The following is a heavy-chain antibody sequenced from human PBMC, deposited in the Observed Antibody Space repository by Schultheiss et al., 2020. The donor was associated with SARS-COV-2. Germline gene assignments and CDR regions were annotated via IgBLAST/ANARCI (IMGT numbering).Heavy chain of an antibody. CDR3: ARKNKYYDFWSGTPTLDL. CDR2: VSYSGST. Sequence: SETLSLTCSVSGGSIRSYYWNWIRQPPGKGLEWIGYVSYSGSTNYNPSLKSRVTISVDTSKNQFSLKLSSVTAADTAVYYCARKNKYYDFWSGTPTLDLWGQGTLVTVSS. D-gene: IGHD3-3*01. CDR1: GGSIRSYY. V-gene: IGHV4-59*12. J-gene: IGHJ5*02.